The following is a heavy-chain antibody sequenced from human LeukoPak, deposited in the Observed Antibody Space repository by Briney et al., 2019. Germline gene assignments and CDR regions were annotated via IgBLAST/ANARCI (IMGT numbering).Heavy chain of an antibody. D-gene: IGHD3-10*01. CDR1: GFTFTSSA. Sequence: ASVKVSCKASGFTFTSSAVQWVRQARGQRLEWIGWIVVGSGDANSAQKFQERVTITRDMSTRTAYMELSSLRSEDTAVYYCGADSMPRGVFSYAFDIWGQGTMVTVSS. CDR2: IVVGSGDA. J-gene: IGHJ3*02. V-gene: IGHV1-58*01. CDR3: GADSMPRGVFSYAFDI.